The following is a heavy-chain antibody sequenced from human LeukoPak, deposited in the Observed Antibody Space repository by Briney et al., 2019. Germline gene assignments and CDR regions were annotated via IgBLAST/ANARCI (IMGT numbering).Heavy chain of an antibody. J-gene: IGHJ5*02. D-gene: IGHD3-10*01. CDR3: ARDKERFGELLGFDP. CDR2: IFTSGST. Sequence: SETPSLISTASCGSTCSDYWSWIRHPAGERLQGLGRIFTSGSTNYNPSLTSQCTFSVYTSTNQCSLMLSFVTAAETAVYYCARDKERFGELLGFDPWGQGTLVTVSS. CDR1: CGSTCSDY. V-gene: IGHV4-4*07.